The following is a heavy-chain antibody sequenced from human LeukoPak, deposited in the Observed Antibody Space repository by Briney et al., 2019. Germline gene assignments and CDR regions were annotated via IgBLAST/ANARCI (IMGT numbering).Heavy chain of an antibody. CDR2: MNPNSGNT. V-gene: IGHV1-8*01. D-gene: IGHD1-1*01. CDR3: AKVYNWNDGGGPLNYFDY. J-gene: IGHJ4*02. Sequence: ASVRVSCKASGYTFTNYDINWVRQASGQGLEWMGWMNPNSGNTGSAQKFQGRVTMTSNTSISTAYMELSSLRSEDTAVYYCAKVYNWNDGGGPLNYFDYWGQGTLVTVSS. CDR1: GYTFTNYD.